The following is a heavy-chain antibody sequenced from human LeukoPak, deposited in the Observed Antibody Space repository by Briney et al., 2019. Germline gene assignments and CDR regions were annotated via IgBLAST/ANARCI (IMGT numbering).Heavy chain of an antibody. CDR1: GFTFDDYA. CDR2: ISWNSGSI. V-gene: IGHV3-9*01. J-gene: IGHJ4*02. Sequence: PGGSLRLSCAASGFTFDDYAMHWVRQAPGKGLEWVSGISWNSGSIGYADSVKGRFTISRDNAKNSLYLQMNSLRAEDTALYYCAKDIGNGAGFDYWGQGTLVTVSS. CDR3: AKDIGNGAGFDY. D-gene: IGHD4-23*01.